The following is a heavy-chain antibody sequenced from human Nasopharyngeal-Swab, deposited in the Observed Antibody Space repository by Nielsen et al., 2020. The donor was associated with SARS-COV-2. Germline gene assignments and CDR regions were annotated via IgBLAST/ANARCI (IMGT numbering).Heavy chain of an antibody. Sequence: GVLKISCAVSGLTISRYWMSWVRQAPGKGLEWVANINEDGSKRYYMDSVKGRFTISRDNAKNFVYLEMNSLRVEDSALYYCARGGGSSPDFWGQGTLVIVSS. CDR1: GLTISRYW. D-gene: IGHD3-16*01. V-gene: IGHV3-7*03. J-gene: IGHJ4*02. CDR2: INEDGSKR. CDR3: ARGGGSSPDF.